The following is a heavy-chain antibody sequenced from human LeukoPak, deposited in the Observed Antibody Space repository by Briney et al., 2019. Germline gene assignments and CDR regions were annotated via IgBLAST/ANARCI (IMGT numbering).Heavy chain of an antibody. D-gene: IGHD6-19*01. Sequence: PSETLSLTCTVSGGSISSYYWSWIRQPPGKGLEWIGYIYYSGSTNYNPSRKSRVTISVDTSKNQFSLKLSSVTAADTAVYYCARGDSGWYYFDYWGQGTLVTVSS. CDR3: ARGDSGWYYFDY. V-gene: IGHV4-59*01. J-gene: IGHJ4*02. CDR1: GGSISSYY. CDR2: IYYSGST.